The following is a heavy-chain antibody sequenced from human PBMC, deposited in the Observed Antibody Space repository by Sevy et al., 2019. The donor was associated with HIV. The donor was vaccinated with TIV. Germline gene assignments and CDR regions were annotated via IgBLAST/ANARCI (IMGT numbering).Heavy chain of an antibody. CDR1: GFTFSKYS. J-gene: IGHJ4*02. D-gene: IGHD2-8*01. CDR2: FSFGCGRI. CDR3: AREGCTKPHDY. Sequence: GGSLRLSCEASGFTFSKYSMSWVCQAPGKGLEWVSTFSFGCGRINYAASVKGRFTISRDDSKNTLYLQMNSLRAEDTAIYYCAREGCTKPHDYWGQRALVTVSS. V-gene: IGHV3-23*01.